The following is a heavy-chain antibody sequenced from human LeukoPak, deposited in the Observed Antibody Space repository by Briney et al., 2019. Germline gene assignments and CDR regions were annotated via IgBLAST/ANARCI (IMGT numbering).Heavy chain of an antibody. D-gene: IGHD6-19*01. CDR3: ATEVGQWLVRT. CDR1: GGSISSGSYY. J-gene: IGHJ4*02. CDR2: IYTSGST. Sequence: SQTLSLTCTVSGGSISSGSYYWSWIRQPAGKGLEWIGRIYTSGSTNYNPSLKSRVTISVDTSKNQFSLKLTSVTAADTAVYYCATEVGQWLVRTWGQGTLVTVSS. V-gene: IGHV4-61*02.